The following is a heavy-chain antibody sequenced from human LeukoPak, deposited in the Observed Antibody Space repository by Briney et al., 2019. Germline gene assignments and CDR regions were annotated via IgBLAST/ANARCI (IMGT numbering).Heavy chain of an antibody. CDR1: GFTFSSYA. D-gene: IGHD1-1*01. J-gene: IGHJ4*02. CDR2: ISYDGSNK. CDR3: ARVRLEGSYYFDY. Sequence: QTGGSLRLSCAASGFTFSSYAMHWVRQAPGKGLEWVAVISYDGSNKYYADSVKGRFTISRDNSKNTLYLQMNSLRAEDTAVYYCARVRLEGSYYFDYWGQGTLVTVSS. V-gene: IGHV3-30-3*01.